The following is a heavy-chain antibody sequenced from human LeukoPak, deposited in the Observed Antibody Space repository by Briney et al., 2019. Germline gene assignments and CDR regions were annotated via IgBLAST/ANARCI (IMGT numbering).Heavy chain of an antibody. V-gene: IGHV3-7*01. CDR1: GFPFSTYA. D-gene: IGHD2-8*01. CDR2: IKQDASEI. Sequence: GGSLRLSCAASGFPFSTYAMSWVRQAPGKGLEWVANIKQDASEIYYADSVKGRFTSSRDNAKNSLYLQMHSLRAEDTAVYYCAREDRYARDYWGQGTLVTVSS. CDR3: AREDRYARDY. J-gene: IGHJ4*02.